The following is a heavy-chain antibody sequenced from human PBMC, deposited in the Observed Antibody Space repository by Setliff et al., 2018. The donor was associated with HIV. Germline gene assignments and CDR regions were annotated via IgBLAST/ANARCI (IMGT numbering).Heavy chain of an antibody. J-gene: IGHJ5*02. CDR2: ISDSDTDI. D-gene: IGHD3-22*01. V-gene: IGHV3-11*01. CDR3: ARFANYYHTSGHGWFDP. CDR1: GFSFSDYY. Sequence: PGGSLRLSCAASGFSFSDYYMSWIRQAPGKGLECISYISDSDTDIYYADSVRGRFTISRDNAKNSLYLQMNSLRAEDTAVYYCARFANYYHTSGHGWFDPWGQGTLVTDAS.